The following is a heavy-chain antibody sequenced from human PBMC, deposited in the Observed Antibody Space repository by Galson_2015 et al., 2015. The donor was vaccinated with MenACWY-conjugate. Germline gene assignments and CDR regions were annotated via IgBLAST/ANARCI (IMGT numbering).Heavy chain of an antibody. CDR2: INCDESTT. Sequence: SLRLSCTASGFTFTTYWMNWVRQILGKGLASVSCINCDESTTDYADSLKGRYTITRDNAKNTLFLQMNRLRTEDTAVYYCERGTNDWKGLDYWGQGTLVNVSS. D-gene: IGHD1-1*01. V-gene: IGHV3-74*01. CDR3: ERGTNDWKGLDY. J-gene: IGHJ4*02. CDR1: GFTFTTYW.